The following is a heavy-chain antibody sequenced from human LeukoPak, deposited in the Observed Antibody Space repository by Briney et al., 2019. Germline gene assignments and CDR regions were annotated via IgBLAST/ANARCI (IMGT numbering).Heavy chain of an antibody. CDR2: IYFRGST. CDR3: ARGTGYSYGYAYYFDY. V-gene: IGHV4-39*07. J-gene: IGHJ4*02. Sequence: SETLSLTCTVSGGSISSSNYYWGWIRQPPGKGLEWIGSIYFRGSTYYNPSLKSRVTISVDTSKNQFSLKLSSVTAADTAVYYCARGTGYSYGYAYYFDYWGQGTLVTVSS. D-gene: IGHD5-18*01. CDR1: GGSISSSNYY.